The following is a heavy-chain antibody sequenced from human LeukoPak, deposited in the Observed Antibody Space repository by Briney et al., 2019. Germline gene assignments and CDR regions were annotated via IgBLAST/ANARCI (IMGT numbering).Heavy chain of an antibody. V-gene: IGHV1-69*13. Sequence: ASVKVSCKASGGTFSSYAISWVRQAPGQGLEWMGGIIPIFGTANYAQKFQGRVTITADESTSTAYMELSSLRSEDTAVYYCASAIAARPNYYGMDVWGQGTTVTVSS. CDR3: ASAIAARPNYYGMDV. CDR1: GGTFSSYA. J-gene: IGHJ6*02. D-gene: IGHD6-6*01. CDR2: IIPIFGTA.